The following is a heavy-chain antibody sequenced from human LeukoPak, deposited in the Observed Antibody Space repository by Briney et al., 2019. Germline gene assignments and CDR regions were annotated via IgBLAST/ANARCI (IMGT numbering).Heavy chain of an antibody. D-gene: IGHD3-9*01. V-gene: IGHV4-59*08. CDR3: ASQERAYYDILTGYYNPNPPDY. J-gene: IGHJ4*02. CDR1: GGSISSYY. CDR2: IYYSGST. Sequence: SETLSLTCTVSGGSISSYYWSWIRQPPGKGLEWIGYIYYSGSTNYNPSLKSRVTISVDTSKNQFSLKLSSVTAADTAVYYCASQERAYYDILTGYYNPNPPDYWGQGTLVTVSS.